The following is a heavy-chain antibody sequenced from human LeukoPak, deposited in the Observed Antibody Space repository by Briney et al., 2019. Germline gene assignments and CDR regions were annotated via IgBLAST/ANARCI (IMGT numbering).Heavy chain of an antibody. CDR1: GYSFSRHW. CDR2: IYPGDSDT. Sequence: GESLKISCKGSGYSFSRHWIGWVRQMPEKGLEWMGTIYPGDSDTRYIPSFQGQVTISADKSINTAYVQWRSRKASDTAMYYCARVSPDCTHWDVFDVWGQGTMVTVSS. CDR3: ARVSPDCTHWDVFDV. D-gene: IGHD2-21*02. V-gene: IGHV5-51*01. J-gene: IGHJ3*01.